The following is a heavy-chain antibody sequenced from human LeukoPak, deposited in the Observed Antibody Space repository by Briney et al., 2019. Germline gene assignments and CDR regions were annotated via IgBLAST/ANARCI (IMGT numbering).Heavy chain of an antibody. V-gene: IGHV4-34*01. J-gene: IGHJ4*02. CDR2: INHSGIT. CDR1: GGSFSDYY. Sequence: SETLSLTCAVFGGSFSDYYWSWIRQPPGKGLELIGEINHSGITNYNPSLESRVTISADTSKNQFSLKLSSVTAADTSVYYCASDTVAGTGWGQGTLVTVSS. D-gene: IGHD6-19*01. CDR3: ASDTVAGTG.